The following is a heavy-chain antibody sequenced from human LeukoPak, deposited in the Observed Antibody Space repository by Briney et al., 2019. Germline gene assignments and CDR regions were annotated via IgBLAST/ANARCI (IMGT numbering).Heavy chain of an antibody. CDR1: GGSISSGGYY. CDR3: ARVGLYYDFWSGYHDAFDI. V-gene: IGHV4-30-2*01. J-gene: IGHJ3*02. D-gene: IGHD3-3*01. Sequence: PSETLSLTCTVSGGSISSGGYYWSWIRQPPGKGLEWIGYVYHSGSTYYNPSLKSRVTISVDRSKNQFSLKLSSVTAADTAVYYCARVGLYYDFWSGYHDAFDIWGQGTMVTVSS. CDR2: VYHSGST.